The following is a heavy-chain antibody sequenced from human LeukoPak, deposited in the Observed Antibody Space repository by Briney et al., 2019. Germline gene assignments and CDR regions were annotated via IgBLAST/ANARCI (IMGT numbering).Heavy chain of an antibody. CDR1: GFTVSSNY. Sequence: GGSLTLSCTASGFTVSSNYMSWVRQAPGTGLEWVSVIYSGGSTYYADSVKGRFTISRDNSKNTLYVQMNSLRAEDTAVYYCAREVVNAFDIWGQGTMVTVSS. V-gene: IGHV3-66*01. CDR3: AREVVNAFDI. J-gene: IGHJ3*02. CDR2: IYSGGST. D-gene: IGHD2-15*01.